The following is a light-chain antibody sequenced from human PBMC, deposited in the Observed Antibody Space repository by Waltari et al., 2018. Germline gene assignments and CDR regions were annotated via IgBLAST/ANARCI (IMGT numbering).Light chain of an antibody. CDR2: WAS. CDR3: QQYYDNPRA. CDR1: QSVLFSSDNKNY. J-gene: IGKJ1*01. V-gene: IGKV4-1*01. Sequence: DIVMTQSPDSLTLSLGERATINCKSSQSVLFSSDNKNYLAWYQQKPGQPPKVLIYWASTRASGVPERFSVSGSGPDFTLTISSLQREDAAVYYCQQYYDNPRAFGQGTKVDIK.